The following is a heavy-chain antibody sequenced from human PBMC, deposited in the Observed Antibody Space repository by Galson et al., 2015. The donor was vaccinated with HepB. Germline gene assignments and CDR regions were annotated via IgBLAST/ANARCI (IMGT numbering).Heavy chain of an antibody. V-gene: IGHV3-30*18. Sequence: SLRLSCAASGFTFSSYGMHWVRQAPGKGLEWVAVISYDGSNKYYADSVKGRFTISRDNSKNTLYLQMNSLRAEDTAVYYCAKDPAYDYVWGSYRYNYYFDYWGQGTLVTVSS. D-gene: IGHD3-16*02. J-gene: IGHJ4*02. CDR1: GFTFSSYG. CDR3: AKDPAYDYVWGSYRYNYYFDY. CDR2: ISYDGSNK.